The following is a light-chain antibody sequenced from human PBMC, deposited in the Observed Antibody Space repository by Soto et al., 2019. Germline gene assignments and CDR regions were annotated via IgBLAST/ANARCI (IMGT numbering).Light chain of an antibody. Sequence: EIVLTQSPGTLSLSPGEGATLSCRASQSVSSNYLAWYQQKPGQAPRLLIYGASTRATGIPARSSGSGSGTEFTLTISSLQSEDFAVYYCQQYNNWPPITFGQGTRLEIK. V-gene: IGKV3-15*01. CDR3: QQYNNWPPIT. CDR1: QSVSSN. J-gene: IGKJ5*01. CDR2: GAS.